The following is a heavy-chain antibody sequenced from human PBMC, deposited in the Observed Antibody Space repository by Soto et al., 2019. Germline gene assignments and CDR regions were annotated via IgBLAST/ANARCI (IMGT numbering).Heavy chain of an antibody. V-gene: IGHV3-33*01. Sequence: GGSLRLSCAASGFTFSSYGMHWVRQAPGKGLEWVAVIWYDGSNKYYADSVKGRFTISRDNSKNTLYLQMNSLRAEDTAVYYCARGIAVADTWYIDDAFDIWGQGTMVTVSS. CDR2: IWYDGSNK. CDR1: GFTFSSYG. J-gene: IGHJ3*02. D-gene: IGHD6-19*01. CDR3: ARGIAVADTWYIDDAFDI.